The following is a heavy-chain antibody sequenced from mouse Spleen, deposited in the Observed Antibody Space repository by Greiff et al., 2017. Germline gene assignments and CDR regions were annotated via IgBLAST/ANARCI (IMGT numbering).Heavy chain of an antibody. Sequence: EVKLQESGPGLVKPSQSLSLTCSVTGYSITSGYYWNWIRQFPGNKLEWMGYISYDGSNNYNPSLKNRISITRDTSKNQFFLKLNSVTTEDTATYYCARDFAGTTATSDWYFDVWGAGTTVTVSS. CDR2: ISYDGSN. D-gene: IGHD1-2*01. CDR3: ARDFAGTTATSDWYFDV. V-gene: IGHV3-6*01. J-gene: IGHJ1*01. CDR1: GYSITSGYY.